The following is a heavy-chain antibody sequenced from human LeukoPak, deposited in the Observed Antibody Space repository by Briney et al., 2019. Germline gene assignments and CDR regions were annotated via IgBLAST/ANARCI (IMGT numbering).Heavy chain of an antibody. CDR3: ATLDYPGYCSSTSCYFRY. V-gene: IGHV1-69-2*01. Sequence: ASVKVSCKVSGYTLTDYYMHWVQQAPGKGLEWMGLVDPEDGETIYAEKFQGRVTITADTSTDTAYMELSSLRSEDTAVYYCATLDYPGYCSSTSCYFRYWGQGTLVTVSS. CDR2: VDPEDGET. J-gene: IGHJ4*02. CDR1: GYTLTDYY. D-gene: IGHD2-2*01.